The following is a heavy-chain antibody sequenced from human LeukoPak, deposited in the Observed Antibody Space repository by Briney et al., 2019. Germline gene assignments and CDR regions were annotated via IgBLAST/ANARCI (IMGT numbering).Heavy chain of an antibody. D-gene: IGHD2-15*01. CDR1: GGSFSGYY. CDR3: ARGVYCSGGSCYSWGVRNWFDP. Sequence: SETLSPTCAVYGGSFSGYYWSWIRQPPGKGLEWIGEINHSGSTNYNPSLKSRVTISVDTSKNQFSLKLSSVTAADTAVYYCARGVYCSGGSCYSWGVRNWFDPWGQGTLVTVSS. CDR2: INHSGST. V-gene: IGHV4-34*01. J-gene: IGHJ5*02.